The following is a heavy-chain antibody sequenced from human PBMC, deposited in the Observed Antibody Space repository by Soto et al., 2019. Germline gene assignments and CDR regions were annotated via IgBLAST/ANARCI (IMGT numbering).Heavy chain of an antibody. CDR3: AGGQQLVRNY. V-gene: IGHV4-30-2*01. D-gene: IGHD6-13*01. CDR1: GGSISSSGYS. J-gene: IGHJ4*02. Sequence: QLQLQESGSGLVKPSQTLSLTCAVSGGSISSSGYSWSWIRQPPGKGLEWIGYIYHSGSTYYNPSLXSXAXIXXDRSKNQFSLKLSSVTAADTAVYYCAGGQQLVRNYWGQGTLVTVSS. CDR2: IYHSGST.